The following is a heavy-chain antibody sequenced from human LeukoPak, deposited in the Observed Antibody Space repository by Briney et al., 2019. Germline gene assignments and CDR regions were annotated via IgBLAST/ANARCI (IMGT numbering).Heavy chain of an antibody. CDR2: IFYSGST. J-gene: IGHJ2*01. V-gene: IGHV4-59*11. Sequence: KASETLSLTCTVSGGSISSHYWSWIRQPPGKGLEWIAYIFYSGSTNYNPSLKSRVTISVDTSKNQFSLKLNSVTAADTAVFYCARVGYSSGWSHFGLWGRGTLLTVSS. D-gene: IGHD6-19*01. CDR1: GGSISSHY. CDR3: ARVGYSSGWSHFGL.